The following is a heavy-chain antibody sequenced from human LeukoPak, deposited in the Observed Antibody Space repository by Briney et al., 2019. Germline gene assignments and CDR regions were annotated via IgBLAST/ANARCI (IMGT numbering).Heavy chain of an antibody. V-gene: IGHV3-23*01. CDR1: GFTFSSYA. D-gene: IGHD2-2*01. CDR2: ISGSGGST. CDR3: AKVNAYQLHHTGVFDY. J-gene: IGHJ4*02. Sequence: GGSLRLSCAASGFTFSSYAMSWVRQAPGKGLEWVSAISGSGGSTYYADSVKGRFTISRDNSKNTLYLQMNSLRAEDTAVYYCAKVNAYQLHHTGVFDYWGQGTLVTVSS.